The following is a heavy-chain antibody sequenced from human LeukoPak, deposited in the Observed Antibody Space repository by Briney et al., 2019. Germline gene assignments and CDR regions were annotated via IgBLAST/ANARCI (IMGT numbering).Heavy chain of an antibody. CDR3: AHDPNWEMDY. V-gene: IGHV3-23*01. CDR2: IGRGGGGI. J-gene: IGHJ4*02. CDR1: GFTFNTYT. D-gene: IGHD7-27*01. Sequence: PGGSLRLSCAASGFTFNTYTMNWVRLAPGKGLEWVSIIGRGGGGIHYTDSVRGRFTISRDDSKNTLYLQMNSLRAEDTALYYCAHDPNWEMDYWGQGVLVTVSS.